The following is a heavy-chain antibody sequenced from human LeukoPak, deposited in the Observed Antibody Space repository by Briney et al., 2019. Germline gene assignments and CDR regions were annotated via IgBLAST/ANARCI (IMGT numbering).Heavy chain of an antibody. Sequence: SETLSLTCTVSGYSISSGYYWGWIRQPPGKGLEWIGYIYYSGSTNYNPSLKSRVTISVDTSKNQFSLKLSSVTAADTAVYYCARHLGYHDAFDIWGQGTMVTVSS. CDR3: ARHLGYHDAFDI. J-gene: IGHJ3*02. CDR1: GYSISSGYY. D-gene: IGHD5-18*01. V-gene: IGHV4-38-2*02. CDR2: IYYSGST.